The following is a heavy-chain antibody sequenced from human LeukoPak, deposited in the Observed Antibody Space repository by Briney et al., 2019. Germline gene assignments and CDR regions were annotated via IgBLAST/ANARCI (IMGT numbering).Heavy chain of an antibody. CDR1: GGSISSSSYY. CDR3: ARLRSRYSSSWEFDY. Sequence: SETLSFTCTVSGGSISSSSYYWGWIRQPPGKGLEWIGSIYYSGSTYYNPSLKSRVTISVDTSKNQFSLKLSSVTAADTAVYYCARLRSRYSSSWEFDYWGQGTLVTVSS. J-gene: IGHJ4*02. D-gene: IGHD6-13*01. V-gene: IGHV4-39*01. CDR2: IYYSGST.